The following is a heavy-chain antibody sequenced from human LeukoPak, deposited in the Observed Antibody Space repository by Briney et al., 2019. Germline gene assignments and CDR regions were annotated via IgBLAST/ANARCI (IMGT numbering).Heavy chain of an antibody. CDR1: GFTFSTYW. J-gene: IGHJ4*02. D-gene: IGHD3-10*01. CDR3: ARHYGP. CDR2: IYYSGST. V-gene: IGHV4-39*01. Sequence: GSLRLSCAASGFTFSTYWMHWVRQAPGKGLEWIGSIYYSGSTYYNPSLKSRVTISVDTSKNQFSLKLNSVTATDTAVYYCARHYGPWGQGTLVTVSS.